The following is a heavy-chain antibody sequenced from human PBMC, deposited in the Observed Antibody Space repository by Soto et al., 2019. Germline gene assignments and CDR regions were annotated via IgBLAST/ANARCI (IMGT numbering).Heavy chain of an antibody. CDR1: GGTFSSYA. CDR3: ARDPRDSSGYYSLTFGY. V-gene: IGHV1-69*13. D-gene: IGHD3-22*01. J-gene: IGHJ4*02. CDR2: IIPIFGTA. Sequence: ASVKVSCKASGGTFSSYAISWVRQAPGQGLEWMGGIIPIFGTANYAQKFQGRVTITADESTSTAYMELSSLRSEDTAVYYCARDPRDSSGYYSLTFGYWGQGTPVTVSS.